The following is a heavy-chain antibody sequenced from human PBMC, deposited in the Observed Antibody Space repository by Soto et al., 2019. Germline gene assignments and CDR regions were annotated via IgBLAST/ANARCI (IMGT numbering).Heavy chain of an antibody. V-gene: IGHV3-48*01. Sequence: EVQLVESGGGLVQPGGSLRLSCAASGFALNDYNMKWVRQAPGKGLGWVSDISGSSSATYYADSVKGRFTISRDNAKNSLYLQMNNLRAEDTAIYYCVRDWAYSFDYWGQGTLVTVSS. CDR3: VRDWAYSFDY. J-gene: IGHJ4*02. CDR2: ISGSSSAT. D-gene: IGHD2-21*01. CDR1: GFALNDYN.